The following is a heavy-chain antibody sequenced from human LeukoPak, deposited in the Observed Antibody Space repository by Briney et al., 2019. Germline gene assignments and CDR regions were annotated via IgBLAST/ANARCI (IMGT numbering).Heavy chain of an antibody. V-gene: IGHV4-59*01. CDR1: GGSISSYY. CDR3: ARDRGSGWPYFDY. CDR2: TYYSGST. Sequence: SETLSLTCTVSGGSISSYYWSWIRQPPGKGLEWIGYTYYSGSTNYNPSLKSRVTISVDTSKNQFSLKLSSVTAADTAVYYCARDRGSGWPYFDYWGQGTLVTVSS. J-gene: IGHJ4*02. D-gene: IGHD6-19*01.